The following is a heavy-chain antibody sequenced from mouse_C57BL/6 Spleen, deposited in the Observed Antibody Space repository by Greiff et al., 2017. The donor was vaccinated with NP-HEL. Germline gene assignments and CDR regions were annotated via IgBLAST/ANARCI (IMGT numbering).Heavy chain of an antibody. CDR1: GFTFSSYA. Sequence: DVMLVESGEGLVKPGGSLKLSCAASGFTFSSYAMSWVRQTPEKRLEWVAYISSGGDYIYYADTVKGRFTISRDNARNTLYLQMSSLKSEDTAMYYCTRDYYGIDYWGQGTTLTVSS. CDR3: TRDYYGIDY. D-gene: IGHD1-1*01. CDR2: ISSGGDYI. J-gene: IGHJ2*01. V-gene: IGHV5-9-1*02.